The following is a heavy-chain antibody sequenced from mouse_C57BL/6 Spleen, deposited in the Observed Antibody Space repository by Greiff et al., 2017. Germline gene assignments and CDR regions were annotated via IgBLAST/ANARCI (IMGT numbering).Heavy chain of an antibody. CDR2: INPNNGGT. J-gene: IGHJ4*01. Sequence: EVQRVESGPELVKPGASVKIPCKASGYTFTDYNMDWVKQSHGKSLEWIGDINPNNGGTIYNQKFKGKATLTVDKSSSTADMELRSLTSEDTAVYYCAREGTAQATYAMGCWGQGTSVTVST. CDR3: AREGTAQATYAMGC. D-gene: IGHD3-2*02. V-gene: IGHV1-18*01. CDR1: GYTFTDYN.